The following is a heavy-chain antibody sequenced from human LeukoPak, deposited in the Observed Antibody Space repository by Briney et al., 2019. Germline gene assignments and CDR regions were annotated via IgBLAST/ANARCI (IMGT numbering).Heavy chain of an antibody. CDR3: AKRRGDYFLDS. V-gene: IGHV3-23*01. Sequence: QPGGSLRLSCSASGFTFSSYAMSWVRQAPGKGLEWVSGISGSGTSTSYADSVKGRFTISRDNSKNTLYLQMNSLRAEDTAIYYYAKRRGDYFLDSWGQGILVTVSS. CDR2: ISGSGTST. D-gene: IGHD2/OR15-2a*01. CDR1: GFTFSSYA. J-gene: IGHJ4*02.